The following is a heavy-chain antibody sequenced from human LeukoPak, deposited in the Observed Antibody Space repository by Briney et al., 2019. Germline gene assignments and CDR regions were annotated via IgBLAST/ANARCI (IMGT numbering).Heavy chain of an antibody. J-gene: IGHJ4*02. CDR1: GFTFSSHG. V-gene: IGHV3-33*01. CDR2: IWYDGSNK. CDR3: ARDEGAVAVPSDY. D-gene: IGHD6-19*01. Sequence: PGRSLRLSCAASGFTFSSHGMHWVRQAPGKGLEWVALIWYDGSNKYYADSVKGRFTISRDNSKNTLYLQMNSLRAEDTAVYYCARDEGAVAVPSDYWGQGTLVTVSS.